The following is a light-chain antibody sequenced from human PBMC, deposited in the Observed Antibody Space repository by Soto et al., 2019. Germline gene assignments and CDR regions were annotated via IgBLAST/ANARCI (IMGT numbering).Light chain of an antibody. Sequence: QSALTQPPSASGSPGQSVTISCTGTSSDVGGYNYVPWYQQHPGKAPKLMIYEVNKRPSGVPDRFSGSKSGNSASLTVSGLQAEDEADYYCSSYAGSDNFVFGTGTKVTVL. CDR2: EVN. J-gene: IGLJ1*01. CDR1: SSDVGGYNY. CDR3: SSYAGSDNFV. V-gene: IGLV2-8*01.